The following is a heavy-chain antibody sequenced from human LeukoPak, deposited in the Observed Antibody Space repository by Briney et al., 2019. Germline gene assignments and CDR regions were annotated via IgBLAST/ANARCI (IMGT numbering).Heavy chain of an antibody. CDR3: ARASMIPEGGWFDP. J-gene: IGHJ5*02. D-gene: IGHD2/OR15-2a*01. CDR1: GYTFTSYG. Sequence: ASVKVSGKASGYTFTSYGISWVRQAPGQGLEWMGWISAYNGNTNYAQKLQGRVTMTTDTSTSTAYMELRSLRSDDTAVYYCARASMIPEGGWFDPWGQGTLVTVSS. CDR2: ISAYNGNT. V-gene: IGHV1-18*01.